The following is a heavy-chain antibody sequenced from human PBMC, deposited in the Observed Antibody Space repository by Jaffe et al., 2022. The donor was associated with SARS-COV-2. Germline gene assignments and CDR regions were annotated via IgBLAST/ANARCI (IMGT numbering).Heavy chain of an antibody. Sequence: QVQLQESGPGLVKPSQTLSLTCTVSGGSISSGTYYWNWIRQPAGKGLEWIGRIYTSGSTNYNPSLKSRVTVSVDTSKNQFSLKLTSVTAADTAVYYCARTDDYYGSGSYQNWFDPWGQGTLVTVSS. D-gene: IGHD3-10*01. CDR1: GGSISSGTYY. CDR3: ARTDDYYGSGSYQNWFDP. J-gene: IGHJ5*02. V-gene: IGHV4-61*02. CDR2: IYTSGST.